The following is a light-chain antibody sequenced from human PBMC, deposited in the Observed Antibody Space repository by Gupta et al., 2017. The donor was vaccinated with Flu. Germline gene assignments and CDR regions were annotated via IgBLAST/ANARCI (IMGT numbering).Light chain of an antibody. Sequence: QSALTQPASVSGSPGQSITISCTGTSSDVGGYNYVSWYQQHPGKAPKLMRYEVSNRPSGVSKRCSGSKSGNTASLTISGLQAEDEADYYCSSYTSSSTLVFGGGTKLTVL. CDR3: SSYTSSSTLV. CDR1: SSDVGGYNY. CDR2: EVS. J-gene: IGLJ3*02. V-gene: IGLV2-14*01.